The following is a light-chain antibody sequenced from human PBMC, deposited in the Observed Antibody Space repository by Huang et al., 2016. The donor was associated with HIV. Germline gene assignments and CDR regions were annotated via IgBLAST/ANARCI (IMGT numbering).Light chain of an antibody. CDR1: QSVSSN. CDR3: QQYNNWPRT. Sequence: EILMTQSPATLSVSPGDEATLSCRASQSVSSNLDWYQQKPGQAPRLLIYGASTRATGIPARFSGSGSGTEFTLTISSLQSEDFAVYYCQQYNNWPRTFGQGTKVEIK. CDR2: GAS. V-gene: IGKV3-15*01. J-gene: IGKJ1*01.